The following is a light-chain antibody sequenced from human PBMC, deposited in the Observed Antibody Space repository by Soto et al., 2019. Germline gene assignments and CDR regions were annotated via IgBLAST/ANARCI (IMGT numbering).Light chain of an antibody. V-gene: IGKV3-20*01. CDR3: QQYGSSPPIT. Sequence: EIVLTQSPGTLSLSPGERATLSCRASQSVSSSYLAWYQQTPGQAPRLPIYGASSRATGIPDRFSGSGSGTDFTLTISRLEPEDFAVYYCQQYGSSPPITFCQGTRLEIK. J-gene: IGKJ5*01. CDR1: QSVSSSY. CDR2: GAS.